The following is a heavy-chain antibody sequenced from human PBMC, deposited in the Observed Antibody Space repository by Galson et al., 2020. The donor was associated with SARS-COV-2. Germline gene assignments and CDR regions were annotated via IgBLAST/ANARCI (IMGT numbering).Heavy chain of an antibody. Sequence: TGGSLSLSCAASGFTFTSYAMSWVRQAPGKGLKWVSAISGSGGATYYADSVKGRFTISRDNAKNTLYLQINSLRAEDTAIYYCAKDRGNDYGDQSDYWGQGTLVTVSS. CDR2: ISGSGGAT. J-gene: IGHJ4*02. CDR1: GFTFTSYA. V-gene: IGHV3-23*01. CDR3: AKDRGNDYGDQSDY. D-gene: IGHD4-17*01.